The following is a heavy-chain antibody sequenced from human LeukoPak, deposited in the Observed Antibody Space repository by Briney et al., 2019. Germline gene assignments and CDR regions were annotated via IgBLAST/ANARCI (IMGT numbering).Heavy chain of an antibody. CDR3: ARGSIVGATDHWFDP. D-gene: IGHD1-26*01. CDR2: MNPNSGNT. CDR1: GYTFTSYD. Sequence: GASVKISCKASGYTFTSYDINWVRQATGQGLEWMGWMNPNSGNTGYAQKFQGRVTMTRNTSISTAYMELSSLRSEDTAVYYCARGSIVGATDHWFDPWGQGTLVTVSS. V-gene: IGHV1-8*01. J-gene: IGHJ5*02.